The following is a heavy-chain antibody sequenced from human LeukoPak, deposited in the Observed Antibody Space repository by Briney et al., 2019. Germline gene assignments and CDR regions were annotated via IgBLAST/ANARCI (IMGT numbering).Heavy chain of an antibody. CDR1: GYTFTSYY. J-gene: IGHJ4*02. CDR2: INPSGGST. D-gene: IGHD3-16*02. Sequence: ASVTVSFKASGYTFTSYYMHWVRQAPGQGGEWMGLINPSGGSTSYAQKFQGRVTITRDMSTSTVYMELSSLRSEDTAVYYCARGPPPYYDYVWGSYRSIHVDYWGQGTLVTVSS. V-gene: IGHV1-46*01. CDR3: ARGPPPYYDYVWGSYRSIHVDY.